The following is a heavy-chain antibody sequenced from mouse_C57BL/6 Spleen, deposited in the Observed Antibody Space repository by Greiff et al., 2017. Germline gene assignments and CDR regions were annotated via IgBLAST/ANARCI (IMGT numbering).Heavy chain of an antibody. CDR2: ISYDGSN. V-gene: IGHV3-6*01. Sequence: EVKLVESGPGLVKPSQSLSLTCSVTGYSITSGYYWNWIRQFPGNKLEWMGYISYDGSNNYNPSLKNRISITRDTAKNQFFLKLNSVTTEDTATYYCARAVVDYFDYWGQGTTLTVSS. J-gene: IGHJ2*01. CDR1: GYSITSGYY. D-gene: IGHD1-1*01. CDR3: ARAVVDYFDY.